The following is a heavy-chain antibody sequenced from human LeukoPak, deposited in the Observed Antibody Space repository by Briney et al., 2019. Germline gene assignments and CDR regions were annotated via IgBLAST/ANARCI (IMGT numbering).Heavy chain of an antibody. D-gene: IGHD4-11*01. CDR2: INTDGSTT. V-gene: IGHV3-74*01. CDR1: GFTLSNYR. Sequence: GGSLRLSCAASGFTLSNYRMHWVRQAPGKGLVWVSRINTDGSTTTYADSVKGRFTPSRDNAKNTLYLQMNSLRAEDTAVYYCYSSAGYWGQGTLVTVSS. CDR3: YSSAGY. J-gene: IGHJ4*02.